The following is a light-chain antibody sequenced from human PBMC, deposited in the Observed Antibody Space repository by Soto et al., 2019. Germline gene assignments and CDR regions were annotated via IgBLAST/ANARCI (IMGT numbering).Light chain of an antibody. CDR1: SSDVGGYNY. CDR3: CSYVRGDTFD. CDR2: DVS. Sequence: QSALTQPRSVSGSPGQSVTISCTGTSSDVGGYNYVSWYQQHPGKAPKLIIYDVSKRPSGVPDRFSGSKSGNTASLTISGLQAEDEADYYCCSYVRGDTFDFGTGIKVTVL. V-gene: IGLV2-11*01. J-gene: IGLJ1*01.